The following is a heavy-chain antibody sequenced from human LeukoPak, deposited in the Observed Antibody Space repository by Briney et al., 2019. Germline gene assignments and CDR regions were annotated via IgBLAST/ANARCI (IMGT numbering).Heavy chain of an antibody. CDR1: GFTFSSYA. CDR2: ITGGGFVS. V-gene: IGHV3-23*01. CDR3: TVPQSGGNWFDP. D-gene: IGHD3-16*01. J-gene: IGHJ5*02. Sequence: GGSLRLSCAASGFTFSSYAMTWVRQSPGMGLEWVATITGGGFVSFYADSVKGRFTISRDSSKDSLYLQMNSLRAEDTAVYSCTVPQSGGNWFDPWGPGTLVTVSS.